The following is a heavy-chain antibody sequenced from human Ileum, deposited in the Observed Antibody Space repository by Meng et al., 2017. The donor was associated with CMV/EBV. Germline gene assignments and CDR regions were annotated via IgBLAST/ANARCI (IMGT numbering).Heavy chain of an antibody. D-gene: IGHD3-16*01. CDR2: IYHGGST. CDR1: GDSITSFD. Sequence: VQLQESGPGLVKPSETLSPTCPVSGDSITSFDWSWIRQPAGKALEWIGRIYHGGSTNYNPSLKSRVTLSVDTSKNQFSMRLTSVTAADTAVYYCARGPGGFGDFNFDYWGQGTLVTVSS. CDR3: ARGPGGFGDFNFDY. J-gene: IGHJ4*02. V-gene: IGHV4-4*07.